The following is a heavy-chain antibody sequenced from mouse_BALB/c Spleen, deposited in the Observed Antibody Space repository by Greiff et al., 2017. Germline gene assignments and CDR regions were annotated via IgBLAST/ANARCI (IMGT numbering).Heavy chain of an antibody. CDR3: ARREDYGSSYFYWYFDV. D-gene: IGHD1-1*01. J-gene: IGHJ1*01. V-gene: IGHV3-2*02. CDR1: GYSITSDYA. CDR2: ISYSGST. Sequence: EVQGVESGPGLVKPSQSLSLTCTVTGYSITSDYAWNWIRQFPGNKLEWMGYISYSGSTSYNPSLKSRISITRDTSKNQFFLQLNSVTTEDTATYYCARREDYGSSYFYWYFDVWGAGTTVTVSS.